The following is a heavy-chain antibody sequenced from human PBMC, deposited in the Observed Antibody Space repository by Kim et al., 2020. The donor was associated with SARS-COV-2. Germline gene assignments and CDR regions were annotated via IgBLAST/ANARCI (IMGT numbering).Heavy chain of an antibody. V-gene: IGHV4-59*01. CDR1: GGSISSYY. Sequence: SETLSLTCTVSGGSISSYYWSWIRQPPGKGLEWIGYIYYSGSTNYNPSLKSRVTISVDTSKNQFSLKLSSVTAADTAVYYCARGFGGSGYCTGGVCYTVGWFDPWGQGTLVTVSS. CDR3: ARGFGGSGYCTGGVCYTVGWFDP. CDR2: IYYSGST. J-gene: IGHJ5*02. D-gene: IGHD2-8*02.